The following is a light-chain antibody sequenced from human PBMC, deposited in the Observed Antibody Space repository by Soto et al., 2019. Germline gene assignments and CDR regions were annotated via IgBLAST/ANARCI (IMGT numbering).Light chain of an antibody. V-gene: IGKV1-33*01. CDR1: QGITNY. J-gene: IGKJ5*01. Sequence: DIQMTQSPSSLSASVGDRVTLTCQASQGITNYLNWYQQKPGKDPKLLIYGESNLETGVPSRFSGSGSGTDFTLTISSLQAEDIATYFCQQYDSVFTCGHGKRLEIK. CDR2: GES. CDR3: QQYDSVFT.